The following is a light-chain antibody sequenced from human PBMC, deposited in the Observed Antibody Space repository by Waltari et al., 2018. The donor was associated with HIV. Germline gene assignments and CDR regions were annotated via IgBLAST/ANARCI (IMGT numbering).Light chain of an antibody. J-gene: IGLJ2*01. Sequence: SYDLTQPSSVSISPGQTATITCSGDVLTTKFGRRFQVKAGQAPMMVIFKDSDRPSGIPERFSGSSSGNTITLTISGAQIDDEADYYCSAATDNNLGWFFGGGTRLTIL. CDR1: VLTTKF. CDR3: SAATDNNLGWF. V-gene: IGLV3-27*01. CDR2: KDS.